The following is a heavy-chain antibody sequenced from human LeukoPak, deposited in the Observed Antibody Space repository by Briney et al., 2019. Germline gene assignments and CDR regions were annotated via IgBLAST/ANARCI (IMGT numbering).Heavy chain of an antibody. Sequence: GGSLRLSCAASGFTFSSYSMNWVRQAPGKGLEWVSSISSSSSYIHYADSVKGRFTISRDNAKNSLYLQMNSLRAEDTAVYYCASWGCSGGSCYSGEFDYWGQGTLVTVSS. D-gene: IGHD2-15*01. CDR2: ISSSSSYI. CDR3: ASWGCSGGSCYSGEFDY. CDR1: GFTFSSYS. V-gene: IGHV3-21*01. J-gene: IGHJ4*02.